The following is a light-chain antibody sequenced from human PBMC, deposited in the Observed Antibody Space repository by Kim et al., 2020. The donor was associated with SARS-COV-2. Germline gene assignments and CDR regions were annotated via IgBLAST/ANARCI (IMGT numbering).Light chain of an antibody. J-gene: IGLJ3*02. Sequence: SVSPGQTASITCSGDKVGDKYACWYQQRPGQSPVLVIYQDNKRPSGIPERFSGSNSGNTATLTISGTQTVDEADYYCQAWDSSTGVFGGGTKLTVL. V-gene: IGLV3-1*01. CDR3: QAWDSSTGV. CDR2: QDN. CDR1: KVGDKY.